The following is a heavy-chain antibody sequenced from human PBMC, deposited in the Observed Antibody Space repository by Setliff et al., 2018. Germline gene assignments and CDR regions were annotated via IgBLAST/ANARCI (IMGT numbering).Heavy chain of an antibody. CDR1: GGSISSGNYY. CDR3: ATTTLGRYCSGGNCYFGY. D-gene: IGHD2-15*01. J-gene: IGHJ4*02. CDR2: IQTSGTT. V-gene: IGHV4-61*09. Sequence: SETLSLTCTVSGGSISSGNYYWSWIRQPAGKGLEWIGHIQTSGTTNYNPSLKSRVTISVDTSKNQFSLKLSAVTAADTAVYYCATTTLGRYCSGGNCYFGYWGQGTLVTVSS.